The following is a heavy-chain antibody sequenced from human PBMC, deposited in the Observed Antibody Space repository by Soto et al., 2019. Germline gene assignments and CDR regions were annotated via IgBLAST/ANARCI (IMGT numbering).Heavy chain of an antibody. D-gene: IGHD3-3*01. CDR3: AREGRHYDFWSGHLGYYFDY. V-gene: IGHV4-39*07. Sequence: SETLSLTCTVSNGSIGSNSHYWGWIRQPPGKGLEWIGSIYYSGSTYYNPSLKSRVTISVDTSKNQFSLKLSSVTAADTAVYYCAREGRHYDFWSGHLGYYFDYWGQGTLVTVSS. J-gene: IGHJ4*02. CDR1: NGSIGSNSHY. CDR2: IYYSGST.